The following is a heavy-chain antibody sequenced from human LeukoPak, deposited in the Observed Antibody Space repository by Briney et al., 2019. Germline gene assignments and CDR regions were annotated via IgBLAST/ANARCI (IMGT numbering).Heavy chain of an antibody. V-gene: IGHV4-59*08. CDR3: ARHNRVITTLIRYFDL. CDR2: IYYSGST. D-gene: IGHD3-22*01. Sequence: SETLSLTCTVSGGSISSYYWSWIRQPPGKGLEWIGYIYYSGSTNYNPSLKSRVTISVDTSKNQFSLKLSSVTAADTAVYYCARHNRVITTLIRYFDLWGRGTLVTVSS. CDR1: GGSISSYY. J-gene: IGHJ2*01.